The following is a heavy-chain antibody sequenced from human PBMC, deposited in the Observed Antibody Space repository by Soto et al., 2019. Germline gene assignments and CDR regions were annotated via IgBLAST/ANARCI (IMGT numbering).Heavy chain of an antibody. CDR1: GYTFTSYA. CDR2: INAGNGNT. CDR3: AVLQSSITGTNDFDY. D-gene: IGHD1-20*01. V-gene: IGHV1-3*01. Sequence: QVQLVQSGAEVKKPGASVKVSCKASGYTFTSYAMHWVRQAPGQRLEWMGWINAGNGNTKYSQKFQGRVTITRDTSASTAYMELSSLRSEDTAVYYCAVLQSSITGTNDFDYWGQGTLVTVSS. J-gene: IGHJ4*02.